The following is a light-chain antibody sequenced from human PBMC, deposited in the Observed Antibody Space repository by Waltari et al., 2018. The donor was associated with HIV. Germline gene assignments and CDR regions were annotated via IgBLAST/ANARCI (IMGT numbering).Light chain of an antibody. CDR3: ASYKTAYTMV. V-gene: IGLV2-14*03. CDR2: DVT. Sequence: QSALTQPASVSGSPGQWVTISCSGTTNDIGGYNHVSWYQQPPGKAPKLRIYDVTYRPSGVSDRFSGSKSGNAASLTVSGLQPEDEGDYFCASYKTAYTMVFGGGTRLTV. CDR1: TNDIGGYNH. J-gene: IGLJ2*01.